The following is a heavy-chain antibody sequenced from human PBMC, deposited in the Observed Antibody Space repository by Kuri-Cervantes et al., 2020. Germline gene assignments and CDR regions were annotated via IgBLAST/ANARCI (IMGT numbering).Heavy chain of an antibody. CDR2: IYYSGST. CDR1: GGSISSSSYY. Sequence: SETLSLTCTVPGGSISSSSYYWGWIRQPPGKGLEWIGSIYYSGSTYYNPSLKSRVTISVDTSKNQFSLKLSSVTAADTAVYYCARTFYYYDSSGYYYWGQGTLVTVSS. J-gene: IGHJ4*02. D-gene: IGHD3-22*01. V-gene: IGHV4-39*07. CDR3: ARTFYYYDSSGYYY.